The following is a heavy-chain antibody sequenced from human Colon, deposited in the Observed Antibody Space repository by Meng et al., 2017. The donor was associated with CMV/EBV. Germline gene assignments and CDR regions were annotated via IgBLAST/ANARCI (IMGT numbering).Heavy chain of an antibody. Sequence: ASVKVSCKVSGSTLSQLSIHWVRQAPGNGLEWMGGYDPENGETVFAQKFQGRLALTTDTSTLTAYLELRSLGSDDSALYYCARASTTGRVFGVVPPDKSYFDYWGQGALVTVSS. CDR3: ARASTTGRVFGVVPPDKSYFDY. J-gene: IGHJ4*02. CDR1: GSTLSQLS. D-gene: IGHD3-3*01. CDR2: YDPENGET. V-gene: IGHV1-24*01.